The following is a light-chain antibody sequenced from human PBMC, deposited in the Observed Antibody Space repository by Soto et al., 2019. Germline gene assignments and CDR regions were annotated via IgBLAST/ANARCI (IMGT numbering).Light chain of an antibody. CDR1: QSVTTNH. CDR2: SAS. J-gene: IGKJ2*01. CDR3: QQYGGSPYT. V-gene: IGKV3-20*01. Sequence: EIVLTQSPGTLSLSPGERATLSCRASQSVTTNHLAWYQQKPGQAPRLLVYSASGRPTGIPDRFSGSGSGTDFTLTIARLEPEDFALYYCQQYGGSPYTFGQGTKLEIK.